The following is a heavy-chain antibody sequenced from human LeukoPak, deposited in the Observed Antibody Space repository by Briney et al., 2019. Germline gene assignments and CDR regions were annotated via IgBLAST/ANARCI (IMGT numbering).Heavy chain of an antibody. CDR3: AAVLNYYGHGWFDP. CDR2: IVIGSGNT. V-gene: IGHV1-58*02. CDR1: GFTFTSSA. Sequence: SVKVSCKASGFTFTSSAMQWVRQARGQRLEWIGWIVIGSGNTNYAQKFQERVTITRDMSTSTACMELSSLRSEDTAVYYCAAVLNYYGHGWFDPWGQGTLVTVSS. D-gene: IGHD3-10*01. J-gene: IGHJ5*02.